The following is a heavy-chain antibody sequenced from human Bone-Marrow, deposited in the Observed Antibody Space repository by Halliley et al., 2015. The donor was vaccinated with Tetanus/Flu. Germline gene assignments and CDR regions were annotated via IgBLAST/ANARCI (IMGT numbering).Heavy chain of an antibody. CDR3: ARGQGSP. Sequence: QLVQSGAEVKKPGTSVKVSCKASGYTFTSYGISWVRQVPGQGLQFMGWISVRNGDTEYAQKFQGRLTVTADTSTSTAYMELRGVRSDDTAVYYCARGQGSPWGQGTLVTVSS. V-gene: IGHV1-18*01. J-gene: IGHJ5*02. CDR1: GYTFTSYG. CDR2: ISVRNGDT.